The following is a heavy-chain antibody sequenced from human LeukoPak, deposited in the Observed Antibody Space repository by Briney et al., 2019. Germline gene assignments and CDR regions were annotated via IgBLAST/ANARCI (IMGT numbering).Heavy chain of an antibody. CDR3: ARGTLLLYYYDSSGYYY. CDR1: GGSISSYY. CDR2: IYTSGST. D-gene: IGHD3-22*01. J-gene: IGHJ4*02. Sequence: SETLSLTCTVSGGSISSYYWSWIRQPAGKGLEWIGRIYTSGSTNYNPSLKSRVTISVDTSKNQFSLKLSSVPAADTAVYYCARGTLLLYYYDSSGYYYWGQGTLVTVSS. V-gene: IGHV4-4*07.